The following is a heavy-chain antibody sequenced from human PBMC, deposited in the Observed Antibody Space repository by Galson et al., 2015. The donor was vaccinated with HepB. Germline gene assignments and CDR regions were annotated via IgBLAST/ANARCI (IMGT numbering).Heavy chain of an antibody. CDR3: VKALSQWLVRGVYFDL. D-gene: IGHD6-19*01. CDR2: ISYNGGDT. CDR1: GFAFSSYA. J-gene: IGHJ2*01. Sequence: SLRLSCAVSGFAFSSYAMHWVRQAPGKGLEYVSAISYNGGDTYYADSVKGRFSVSRDNSKNTLYLQMSSLRAEDTAVYYCVKALSQWLVRGVYFDLWGRGTLVTVSS. V-gene: IGHV3-64D*06.